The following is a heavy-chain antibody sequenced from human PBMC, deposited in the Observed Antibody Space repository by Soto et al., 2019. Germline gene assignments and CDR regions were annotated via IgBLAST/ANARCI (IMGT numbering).Heavy chain of an antibody. J-gene: IGHJ6*02. Sequence: GESLKISCRGSGYSFTSYWIGWVRQMPGKGLEWMGIIYPGDSDTRYSPSFQGQVTISADKSISTAYLQWSSLKASDTAMYYCARDSSSSFYYYGIDVWGQGTTVTVSS. CDR3: ARDSSSSFYYYGIDV. V-gene: IGHV5-51*01. CDR1: GYSFTSYW. D-gene: IGHD6-6*01. CDR2: IYPGDSDT.